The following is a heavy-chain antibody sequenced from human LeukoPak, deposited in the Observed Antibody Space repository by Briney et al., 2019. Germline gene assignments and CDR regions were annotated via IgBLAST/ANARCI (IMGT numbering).Heavy chain of an antibody. D-gene: IGHD5-24*01. CDR3: ARLKGGRWLQLRTFDY. V-gene: IGHV4-38-2*02. J-gene: IGHJ4*02. Sequence: SETLSLTCTVSGYSISSGYYWGWIRQPPGKGLEWIGSIYHSGSTYYNPSLKSRVTISVDTSKNQFSLKLSSVTAADTAVYYCARLKGGRWLQLRTFDYWGQGTLVTVSS. CDR2: IYHSGST. CDR1: GYSISSGYY.